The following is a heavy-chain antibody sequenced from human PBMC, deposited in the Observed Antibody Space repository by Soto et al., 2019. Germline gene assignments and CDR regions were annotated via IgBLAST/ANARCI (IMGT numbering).Heavy chain of an antibody. CDR2: INHSGST. V-gene: IGHV4-34*01. Sequence: PKKGAEWIGEINHSGSTNYNPSLKSRVTISVDTSKNQFSLKLSSVTAADTAVYYCARGGSIAAREIDYYYYYMDVWGKGTTVTVSS. D-gene: IGHD6-6*01. CDR3: ARGGSIAAREIDYYYYYMDV. J-gene: IGHJ6*03.